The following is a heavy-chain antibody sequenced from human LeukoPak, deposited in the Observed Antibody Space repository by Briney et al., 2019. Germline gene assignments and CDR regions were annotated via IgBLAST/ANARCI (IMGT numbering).Heavy chain of an antibody. CDR1: GFTFSSYW. CDR3: VTERGDSSGYYYLDY. Sequence: GGSLRLSCAASGFTFSSYWMHWVRQAPGKGLVWVSRINSDGSSTSYADSVKGRFTISRDNAKNTLYLQMNSLRAEDTAVYYCVTERGDSSGYYYLDYWGQGTLVTVS. V-gene: IGHV3-74*01. J-gene: IGHJ4*02. CDR2: INSDGSST. D-gene: IGHD3-22*01.